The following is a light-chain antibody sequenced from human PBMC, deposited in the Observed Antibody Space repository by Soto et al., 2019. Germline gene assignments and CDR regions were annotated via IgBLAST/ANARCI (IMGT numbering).Light chain of an antibody. V-gene: IGLV1-40*01. CDR1: SSNIGAGYE. Sequence: QSVLTQPPSVSGAPGQRVTISCTGSSSNIGAGYEVHWYQQLPGTAPKLLIYGRNIRPSGVPDRFSGSKSGTSASLAITGLQTEDEADYYCQSYDISLSGSGVFGGGTKVTVL. J-gene: IGLJ2*01. CDR3: QSYDISLSGSGV. CDR2: GRN.